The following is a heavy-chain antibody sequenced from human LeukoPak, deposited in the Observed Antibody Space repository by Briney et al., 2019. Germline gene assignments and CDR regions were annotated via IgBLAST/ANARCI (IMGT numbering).Heavy chain of an antibody. CDR3: ARDWNDFWSGYSDYYMDV. Sequence: SETLSLTCAVYGGSFSGYYWSWIRQPPGKGLEWIGEINHSGSTNYNPSLKSRVTISVDTSKNQFSLKLSSVTAADTAVYYCARDWNDFWSGYSDYYMDVWGKGTTVTVSS. D-gene: IGHD3-3*01. V-gene: IGHV4-34*01. CDR1: GGSFSGYY. CDR2: INHSGST. J-gene: IGHJ6*03.